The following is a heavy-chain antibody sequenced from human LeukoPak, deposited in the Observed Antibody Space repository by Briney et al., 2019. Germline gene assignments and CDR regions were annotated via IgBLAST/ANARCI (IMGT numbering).Heavy chain of an antibody. CDR1: GFIFSTYN. V-gene: IGHV3-21*01. D-gene: IGHD6-13*01. CDR2: ISSSGNYV. CDR3: ARDGIAAAALPQRVDY. J-gene: IGHJ4*02. Sequence: GGSLRLSCAASGFIFSTYNINWVRQAPGKGLEWVSSISSSGNYVYYADSVKGRFTISRDNAKNSLYLQMNSLRAEDTAVYYCARDGIAAAALPQRVDYWGQGTLVTVPS.